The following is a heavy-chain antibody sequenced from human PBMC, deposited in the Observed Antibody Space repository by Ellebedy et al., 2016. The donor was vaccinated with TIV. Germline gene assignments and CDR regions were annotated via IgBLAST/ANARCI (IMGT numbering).Heavy chain of an antibody. D-gene: IGHD3-16*01. Sequence: GESLKISCAASGFSFRSYWMTWVRQAPGKGLEWVANIYQDGSEKLYVDSVKGRFTISRDNAKSSLYLQMNSLKAEDTAVYFCARRGSYGDYAVQVNSWLDSWGQGTLVTVSS. V-gene: IGHV3-7*01. CDR2: IYQDGSEK. J-gene: IGHJ5*01. CDR3: ARRGSYGDYAVQVNSWLDS. CDR1: GFSFRSYW.